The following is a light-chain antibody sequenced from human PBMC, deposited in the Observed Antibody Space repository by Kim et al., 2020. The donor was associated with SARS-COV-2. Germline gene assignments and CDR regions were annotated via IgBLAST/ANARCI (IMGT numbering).Light chain of an antibody. V-gene: IGKV1-16*02. CDR3: QQYNSYPLT. J-gene: IGKJ4*01. Sequence: DIQMTQSPSSLSASIGDRVTITCRASQGIANHLAWFQQRPGKAPKSLIYAASNLQSGVPSKFSASGSGTDFTLTIASLQPEDFATYYCQQYNSYPLTFGGGTKVEI. CDR2: AAS. CDR1: QGIANH.